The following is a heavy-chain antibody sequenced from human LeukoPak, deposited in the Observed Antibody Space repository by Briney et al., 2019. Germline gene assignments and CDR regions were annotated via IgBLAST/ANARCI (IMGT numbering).Heavy chain of an antibody. V-gene: IGHV1-18*01. CDR3: ARALTYYYDSSGYSNWFDP. D-gene: IGHD3-22*01. J-gene: IGHJ5*02. CDR2: ISAYNGNT. CDR1: GYTFTSYG. Sequence: ASVKVSCKASGYTFTSYGISWVRQAPGQGLEWMGWISAYNGNTNCAQKLQGRVTMTTDTSTSTAYMELRSLRSDDTAVYYCARALTYYYDSSGYSNWFDPWGQGTLVTVSS.